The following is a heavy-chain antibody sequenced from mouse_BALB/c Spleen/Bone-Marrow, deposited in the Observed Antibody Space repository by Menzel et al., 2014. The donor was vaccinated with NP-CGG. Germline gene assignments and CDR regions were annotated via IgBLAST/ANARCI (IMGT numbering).Heavy chain of an antibody. D-gene: IGHD2-12*01. J-gene: IGHJ2*01. Sequence: VHLVESGAELVRPGTSVKVSCKASGYAFTNYLIEWVKQRPGQGLEWIGVINPGSGGTNYNEKFKGKATLTADKSSSTAYMQLSSLTSDDSAVYYCARWGDDGTFDYWGQGTTLTVSS. CDR2: INPGSGGT. CDR3: ARWGDDGTFDY. CDR1: GYAFTNYL. V-gene: IGHV1-54*01.